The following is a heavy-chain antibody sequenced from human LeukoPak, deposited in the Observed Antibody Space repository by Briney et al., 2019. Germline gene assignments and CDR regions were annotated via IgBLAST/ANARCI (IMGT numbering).Heavy chain of an antibody. V-gene: IGHV4-31*03. CDR1: GGSISSGGYY. Sequence: SETVSLTCTVSGGSISSGGYYWSWIRQHPGKGLEWIGYIYYSGSTYYNPSLKSRVTISVDTSKNQFSLKLSSVTAADTAVYYCAREHDYGDYYYYGMGVWGQGTTVTVSS. CDR3: AREHDYGDYYYYGMGV. D-gene: IGHD4-17*01. CDR2: IYYSGST. J-gene: IGHJ6*02.